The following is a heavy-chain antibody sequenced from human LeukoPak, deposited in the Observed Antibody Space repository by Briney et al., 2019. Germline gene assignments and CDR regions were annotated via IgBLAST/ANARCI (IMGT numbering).Heavy chain of an antibody. D-gene: IGHD3-9*01. CDR2: ISYDGSNK. J-gene: IGHJ3*02. Sequence: GRSLRLSCAASGFTFSSYAMHWVRQAPGKGLEWVAVISYDGSNKYYADSVKGRFTISRDNSKNTLYLQMNSLRAEDTAVYYCARVPLDGFDAFDIWGQGTMITVSS. CDR1: GFTFSSYA. CDR3: ARVPLDGFDAFDI. V-gene: IGHV3-30-3*01.